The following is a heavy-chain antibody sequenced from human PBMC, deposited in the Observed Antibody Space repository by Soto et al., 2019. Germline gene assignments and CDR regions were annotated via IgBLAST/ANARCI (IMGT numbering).Heavy chain of an antibody. D-gene: IGHD1-1*01. J-gene: IGHJ4*02. CDR2: FDREDGEI. V-gene: IGHV1-24*01. Sequence: HVHLVQSGAEVKKPGASVKVSCKVSGHTLTEFSMHWVRQAPGKGLEWMGGFDREDGEIVYAQNFQGRVTMTEDTSTDSAYMELSSLKSEDTAVYYCAAGGTRWLHSPFDYWGQGTLVTVSS. CDR1: GHTLTEFS. CDR3: AAGGTRWLHSPFDY.